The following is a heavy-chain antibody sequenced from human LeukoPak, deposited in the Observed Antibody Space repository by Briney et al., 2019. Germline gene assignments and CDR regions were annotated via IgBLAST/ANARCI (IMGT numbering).Heavy chain of an antibody. CDR1: GGSFSGYY. CDR2: INRSGST. CDR3: ARGRGVATIHYFDY. V-gene: IGHV4-34*01. J-gene: IGHJ4*02. D-gene: IGHD5-12*01. Sequence: SETLSLTCAVYGGSFSGYYWSWIRQPPGKGLEWIGEINRSGSTNYNPSLKSRVTISVDTSKNQFSLKLSSVTAADTAVYYCARGRGVATIHYFDYWGQGTLVTVSS.